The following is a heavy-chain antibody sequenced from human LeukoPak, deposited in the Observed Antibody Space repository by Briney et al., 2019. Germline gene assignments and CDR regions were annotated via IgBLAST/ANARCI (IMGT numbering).Heavy chain of an antibody. D-gene: IGHD2-15*01. CDR3: ATAGGDGSRMGFDP. J-gene: IGHJ5*02. V-gene: IGHV3-74*01. Sequence: PGGSPRLSCADSGFTFSRYWMRWVRQTPGKGLVWVSCISADGSVTRYADSVKGRFTISRDNTKSTLYLQMHSLRAEDTAVYYCATAGGDGSRMGFDPWGQGTLVTVSS. CDR1: GFTFSRYW. CDR2: ISADGSVT.